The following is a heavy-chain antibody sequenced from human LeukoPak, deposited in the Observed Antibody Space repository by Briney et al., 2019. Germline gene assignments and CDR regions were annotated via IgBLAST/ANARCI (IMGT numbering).Heavy chain of an antibody. V-gene: IGHV3-23*01. J-gene: IGHJ5*02. D-gene: IGHD1-1*01. CDR3: AKDPAGTPWAA. CDR1: GFTFSTYT. CDR2: IDGRGGDT. Sequence: PGGSLRLSCAASGFTFSTYTMTWVRQAPGKGLECVSTIDGRGGDTYYADPVKGRFTISRDNSRNTVYLQMNSLRAEDTAVYYCAKDPAGTPWAAWGQGPLVTVSS.